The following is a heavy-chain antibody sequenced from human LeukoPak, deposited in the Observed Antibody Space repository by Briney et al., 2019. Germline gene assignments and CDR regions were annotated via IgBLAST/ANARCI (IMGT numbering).Heavy chain of an antibody. CDR2: ISYDGSNK. CDR3: AREGGRWLQSRILGSFHY. J-gene: IGHJ4*02. Sequence: LPLTCTVSGGSISSSSYYWGWIRQPPGKGLEWVAVISYDGSNKYYADSVKGRFTISRDNSKNTLYLQMNSLRAEDTAVYYCAREGGRWLQSRILGSFHYWGQGTLVTVSS. D-gene: IGHD5-24*01. V-gene: IGHV3-30-3*01. CDR1: GGSISSSS.